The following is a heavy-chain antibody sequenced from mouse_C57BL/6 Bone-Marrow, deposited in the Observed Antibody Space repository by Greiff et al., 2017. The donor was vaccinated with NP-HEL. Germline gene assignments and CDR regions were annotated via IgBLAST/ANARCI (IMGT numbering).Heavy chain of an antibody. J-gene: IGHJ2*01. CDR2: IDPSDSYT. Sequence: QVQLQQSGAELVRPGTSVKLSCKASGYTFTSYWMHWVKQRPGQGLEWIGVIDPSDSYTNYNQKFKGKATLTVDTSSSTAYMQLSSLTSEDSAVYYCARSLYYDYDDYWGQGTTLTVSS. CDR3: ARSLYYDYDDY. D-gene: IGHD2-4*01. CDR1: GYTFTSYW. V-gene: IGHV1-59*01.